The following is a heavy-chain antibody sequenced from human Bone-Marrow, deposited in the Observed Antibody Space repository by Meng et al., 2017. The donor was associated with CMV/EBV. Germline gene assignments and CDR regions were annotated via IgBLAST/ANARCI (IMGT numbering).Heavy chain of an antibody. J-gene: IGHJ1*01. D-gene: IGHD3-10*01. CDR1: GFTFSDYS. CDR2: IDSSGANT. Sequence: GESLKISCEASGFTFSDYSMSWVRQAPGKGLEWAAYIDSSGANTNYTDSVKGRFTISRDNSKNTVDLQMNSLRAEDTAIYYCAKDGRFGGLIFVDNWGQGTLVTVSS. CDR3: AKDGRFGGLIFVDN. V-gene: IGHV3-66*03.